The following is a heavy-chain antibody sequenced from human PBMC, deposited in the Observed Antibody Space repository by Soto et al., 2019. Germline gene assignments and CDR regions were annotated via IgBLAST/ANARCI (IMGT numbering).Heavy chain of an antibody. Sequence: LGGSLRLSCAASGFTFSSYWMSWVRQAPGKGLEWVANIKQDGSEKYYVDSVKGRFTISRDNAKNSLYLQMNSLRAEDTAVYYCARSQTTKKGDYNYYYGMDVWGQGTTVTVSS. CDR2: IKQDGSEK. CDR1: GFTFSSYW. CDR3: ARSQTTKKGDYNYYYGMDV. D-gene: IGHD1-26*01. J-gene: IGHJ6*02. V-gene: IGHV3-7*01.